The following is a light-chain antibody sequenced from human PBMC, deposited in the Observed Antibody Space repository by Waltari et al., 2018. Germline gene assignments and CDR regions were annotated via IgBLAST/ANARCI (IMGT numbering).Light chain of an antibody. CDR2: AAS. CDR1: QSISSY. J-gene: IGKJ1*01. CDR3: QQSYSTLTWT. V-gene: IGKV1-39*01. Sequence: DIQMTQSPSSLSASVGDRVTITCRASQSISSYLNWYQQKPGKAPKLLIYAASSLQSGVPSRFSGSGSGTDFTLTINSLQPEDFATYYCQQSYSTLTWTFGQGTKVGVK.